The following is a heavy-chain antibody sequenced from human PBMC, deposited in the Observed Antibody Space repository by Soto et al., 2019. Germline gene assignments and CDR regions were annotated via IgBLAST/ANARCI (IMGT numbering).Heavy chain of an antibody. CDR1: GYTFTSYD. D-gene: IGHD5-12*01. CDR3: AIRAGHDYYYGMDV. Sequence: QVQLVQSGAEVKKPGASVKVSCKASGYTFTSYDINWVRQATGQGLEWMGWLNPNSGNRGFAQNFRGRVTMSSDTSISTAYMDLSSLRSEDTAVYYCAIRAGHDYYYGMDVWGQGTTVTVS. CDR2: LNPNSGNR. J-gene: IGHJ6*02. V-gene: IGHV1-8*01.